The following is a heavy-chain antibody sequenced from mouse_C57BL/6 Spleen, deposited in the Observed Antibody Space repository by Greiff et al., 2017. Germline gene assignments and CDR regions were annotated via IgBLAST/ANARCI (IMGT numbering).Heavy chain of an antibody. V-gene: IGHV1-50*01. J-gene: IGHJ3*01. CDR1: GYTFTSYW. CDR2: LDPSDSYT. D-gene: IGHD2-3*01. CDR3: ARGIYDGYYGFAY. Sequence: QVQLQQPGAELVKPGASVKLSCKASGYTFTSYWMQWVKQRPGQGLEWIGELDPSDSYTNYNQKFKGKATVTVDTSSSTAYMQLSSLTSEDSAVYYCARGIYDGYYGFAYWGQGTLVTVSA.